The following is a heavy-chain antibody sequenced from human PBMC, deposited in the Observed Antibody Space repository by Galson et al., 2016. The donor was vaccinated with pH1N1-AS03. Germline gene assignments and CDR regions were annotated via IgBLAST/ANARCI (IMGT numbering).Heavy chain of an antibody. Sequence: SLRLSCAASGFTFSSYAMNWVRQAPGKGLEWVSAISGSGATTYYADPVKGRFTISRDNSKNTLYLQMNSLRAEDTALYYCAKAAGSGSSWRFDYWGQGTPVTVSS. CDR2: ISGSGATT. CDR3: AKAAGSGSSWRFDY. V-gene: IGHV3-23*01. D-gene: IGHD6-13*01. CDR1: GFTFSSYA. J-gene: IGHJ4*02.